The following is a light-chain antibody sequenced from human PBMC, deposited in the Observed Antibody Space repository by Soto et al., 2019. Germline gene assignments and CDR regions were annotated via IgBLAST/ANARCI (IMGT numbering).Light chain of an antibody. CDR2: DAS. J-gene: IGKJ2*01. CDR1: QSVSSY. Sequence: EIVLTQSPATLSLSPGERAILSCRASQSVSSYLAWYQQKPGQAPRLLIYDASNRATGIPARFSGSGSGTDFTLTISSLEPEDFAVYYCQQRSNWPPDKYTFGQGTKLEI. V-gene: IGKV3-11*01. CDR3: QQRSNWPPDKYT.